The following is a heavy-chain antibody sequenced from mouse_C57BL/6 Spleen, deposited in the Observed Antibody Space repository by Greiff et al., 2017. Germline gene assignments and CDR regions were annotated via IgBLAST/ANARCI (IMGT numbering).Heavy chain of an antibody. CDR2: IRNKANGYTT. CDR3: ARSSYPEPGEDY. V-gene: IGHV7-3*01. J-gene: IGHJ4*01. D-gene: IGHD2-10*01. Sequence: EVKVVESGGGLVQPGGSLSLSCAASGFTFTDYYMSWVRQPPGKALEWLGFIRNKANGYTTEYSASVKGRFTISRDNSQSILYLQMNTLRAEDSAIYYCARSSYPEPGEDYWGQGTSVTVSS. CDR1: GFTFTDYY.